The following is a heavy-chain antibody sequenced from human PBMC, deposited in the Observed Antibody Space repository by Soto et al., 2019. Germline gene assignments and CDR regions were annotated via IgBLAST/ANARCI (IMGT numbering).Heavy chain of an antibody. V-gene: IGHV6-1*01. CDR3: ARNYYGGGSYYSSLDD. CDR1: GDSVSGHSAA. Sequence: QVQLQQSGPGLVKPSQTLSLTCAVSGDSVSGHSAAWHWVRQTPSGGLEWLGRTFYNSIWYRDYAPSLRGRITIDADTSRNQFSLHLTSVTPEDTALYYCARNYYGGGSYYSSLDDWGQGTRVTVSS. D-gene: IGHD3-10*01. J-gene: IGHJ4*02. CDR2: TFYNSIWYR.